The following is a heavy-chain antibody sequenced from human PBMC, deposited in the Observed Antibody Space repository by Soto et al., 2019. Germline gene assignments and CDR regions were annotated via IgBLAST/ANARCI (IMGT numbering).Heavy chain of an antibody. V-gene: IGHV1-69*13. CDR3: ARDKSTVTTNYNYHYYGMDV. CDR1: GGTFSTYG. D-gene: IGHD4-4*01. Sequence: SVKVSCKASGGTFSTYGINWVRQAPGEGLEWMRGIIPLFGTSSYAQKFQGRVTITADESSSTVYMELNSLRSEDTAVYFCARDKSTVTTNYNYHYYGMDVWGQGTTVTVS. J-gene: IGHJ6*02. CDR2: IIPLFGTS.